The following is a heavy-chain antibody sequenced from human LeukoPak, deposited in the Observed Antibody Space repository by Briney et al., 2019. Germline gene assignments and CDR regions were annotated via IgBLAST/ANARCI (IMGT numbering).Heavy chain of an antibody. CDR2: ISSSGSTI. CDR1: GSTFSDYY. Sequence: GGSLRLSCAASGSTFSDYYMSWIRQAPGKGLEWVSYISSSGSTIYYADSVKGRFTISRDNAKNSLYLQMNSLRAEDTAVYYCASSFDFWSGYLVYWGQGTLVTVSS. J-gene: IGHJ4*02. CDR3: ASSFDFWSGYLVY. V-gene: IGHV3-11*01. D-gene: IGHD3-3*01.